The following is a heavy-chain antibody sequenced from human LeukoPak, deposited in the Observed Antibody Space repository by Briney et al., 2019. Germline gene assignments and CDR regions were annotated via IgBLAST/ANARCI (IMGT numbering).Heavy chain of an antibody. Sequence: GASVKVSCNASGDIFNSYSVSWVRQAPGQGLEWMGGIIPIFGSTNYAQKFQGRVTITTGQSTRTAYMELNSLSSDDTAVYYCARVGRGRGSLPNSYYYMDVWGKGTTVTVSS. J-gene: IGHJ6*03. V-gene: IGHV1-69*05. CDR2: IIPIFGST. CDR3: ARVGRGRGSLPNSYYYMDV. CDR1: GDIFNSYS. D-gene: IGHD1-26*01.